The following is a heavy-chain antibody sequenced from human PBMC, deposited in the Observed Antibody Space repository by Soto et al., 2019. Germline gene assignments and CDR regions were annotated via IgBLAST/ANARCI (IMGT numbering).Heavy chain of an antibody. CDR1: GGSISSYF. J-gene: IGHJ4*02. D-gene: IGHD3-22*01. CDR2: IYYSGST. V-gene: IGHV4-59*08. Sequence: SETLSLTCTVSGGSISSYFWSWIRQPPGKGLEWIGYIYYSGSTNYNPSLKSRVTISVDTSKNQFSLKLSSVTAADTAVYYCARSSYYSDSSGYYPYLDYWGEGPLVTV. CDR3: ARSSYYSDSSGYYPYLDY.